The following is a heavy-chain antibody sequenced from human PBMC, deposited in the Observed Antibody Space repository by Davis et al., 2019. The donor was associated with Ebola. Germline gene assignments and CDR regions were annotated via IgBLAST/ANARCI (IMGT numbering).Heavy chain of an antibody. J-gene: IGHJ4*02. Sequence: MPSETLSLTCAVYGGSFSGYYWSWIRQPPGKGLEWIGEINHSGSTNYNPSLKSRVTISVDTSKNQFSLKLSSVTAADTAVYYCARVRGCSYIDYWGQGTLVTVSS. V-gene: IGHV4-34*01. CDR2: INHSGST. CDR1: GGSFSGYY. D-gene: IGHD5-18*01. CDR3: ARVRGCSYIDY.